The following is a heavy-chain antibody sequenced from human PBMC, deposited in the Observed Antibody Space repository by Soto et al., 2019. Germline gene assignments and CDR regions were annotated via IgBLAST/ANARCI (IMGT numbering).Heavy chain of an antibody. J-gene: IGHJ4*02. Sequence: SVKVACTAAGDALQRYAIQWVRQAPGQGLEYMGRIIPAYERTEYAQRVQGRLSVTADMYASTVDMELSSLSSEDTAVCYCAINPPNGYGDATFDYWGQRPKVTVSS. D-gene: IGHD4-17*01. CDR1: GDALQRYA. CDR2: IIPAYERT. V-gene: IGHV1-69*06. CDR3: AINPPNGYGDATFDY.